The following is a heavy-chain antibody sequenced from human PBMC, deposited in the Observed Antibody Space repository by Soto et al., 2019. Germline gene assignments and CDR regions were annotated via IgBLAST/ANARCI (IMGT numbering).Heavy chain of an antibody. V-gene: IGHV4-31*03. D-gene: IGHD3-10*01. CDR3: ATYEFYGSGRFSS. Sequence: QVQLQESGPGLVQPSQTLSLTCTVSGGSINSGGYYWSWIRQHPGKGLEWIGYIFYSGTTFYNPSLESRITMAVDTTKNHFSLRLRSVVAADTAVYYCATYEFYGSGRFSSWGQGTRVTVSS. CDR1: GGSINSGGYY. J-gene: IGHJ5*02. CDR2: IFYSGTT.